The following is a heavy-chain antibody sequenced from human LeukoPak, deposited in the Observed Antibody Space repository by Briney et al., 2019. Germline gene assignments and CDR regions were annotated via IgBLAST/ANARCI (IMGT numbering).Heavy chain of an antibody. CDR3: ARDPCSRSSCPLRY. Sequence: SETLSLTCAVSGGSLSGYYCNWIRQTPERGLEWIGEINHSGTTNYNPPLKSRVAISVDTSNNQCSLRLTSVTAADTAVYYCARDPCSRSSCPLRYWGQGAQVTVSS. CDR2: INHSGTT. V-gene: IGHV4-34*01. D-gene: IGHD6-13*01. CDR1: GGSLSGYY. J-gene: IGHJ4*02.